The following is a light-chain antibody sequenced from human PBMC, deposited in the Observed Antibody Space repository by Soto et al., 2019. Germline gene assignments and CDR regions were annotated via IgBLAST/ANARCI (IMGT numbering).Light chain of an antibody. V-gene: IGLV7-43*01. J-gene: IGLJ2*01. CDR1: TGAVTSGYY. Sequence: QAVVTQEPSLTVSTGGTVTLTCASSTGAVTSGYYPNWFQQKPGQAPRALIYFTNNKPSWTPARFSGSLLGGKAALTLSGVQPEDEAEYYCLLYYGDAHVVFGGGTKVTVL. CDR3: LLYYGDAHVV. CDR2: FTN.